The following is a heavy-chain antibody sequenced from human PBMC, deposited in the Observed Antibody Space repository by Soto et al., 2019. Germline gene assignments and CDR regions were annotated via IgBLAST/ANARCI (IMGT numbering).Heavy chain of an antibody. CDR1: GGSISSSNDY. Sequence: PSETLSLTCTVSGGSISSSNDYRAWIRQPPGKGLEWIGSIHYTGSTYYNPSLKSRVTISVDTSKNQFSLKLSSVTAADTAVYYCASPKIAFYNWFDPWGQGTLVTAPQ. J-gene: IGHJ5*02. CDR3: ASPKIAFYNWFDP. CDR2: IHYTGST. D-gene: IGHD3-3*02. V-gene: IGHV4-39*01.